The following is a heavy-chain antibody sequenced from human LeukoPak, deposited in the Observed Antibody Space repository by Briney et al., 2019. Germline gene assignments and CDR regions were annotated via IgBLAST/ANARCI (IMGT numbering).Heavy chain of an antibody. J-gene: IGHJ4*02. CDR1: GGSISSFY. CDR3: ARVRAEHDCSNYFDY. V-gene: IGHV4-4*07. CDR2: IYTSGST. Sequence: SETLSLTCTVSGGSISSFYWSWIRQPAGKGLEWIGRIYTSGSTNYNPSLKSRVTMSVDTSKNQFSLKLSSVTAADTAVYYCARVRAEHDCSNYFDYWGQGTLVTVSS. D-gene: IGHD4-11*01.